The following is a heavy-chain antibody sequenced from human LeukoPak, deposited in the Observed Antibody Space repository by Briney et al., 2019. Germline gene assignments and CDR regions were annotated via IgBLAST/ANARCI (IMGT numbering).Heavy chain of an antibody. D-gene: IGHD3-22*01. Sequence: GGSLRLSCAASGFTVSTNYMTWVRQAPGKGLEWVSVIYSGGSTYYADSVKGRFTTSRDNSKNTLYLQMNSLKAEDTAVYYCARDPNTSGPSDYWGQGTLVTVSS. J-gene: IGHJ4*02. CDR1: GFTVSTNY. CDR3: ARDPNTSGPSDY. CDR2: IYSGGST. V-gene: IGHV3-66*02.